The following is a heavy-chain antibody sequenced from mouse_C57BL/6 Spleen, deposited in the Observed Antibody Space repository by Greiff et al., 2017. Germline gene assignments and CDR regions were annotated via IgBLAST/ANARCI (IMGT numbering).Heavy chain of an antibody. CDR2: IYPGDGDT. V-gene: IGHV1-82*01. D-gene: IGHD1-1*01. CDR3: ARYTTVSFDD. CDR1: GYAFSSSW. Sequence: VKLMESGPELVKPGASVKISCKASGYAFSSSWMNWVKQRPGKGLEWIGRIYPGDGDTNYNGKFKGKATLTADKSSSTAYMQLSSLTSEDSAVYFCARYTTVSFDDWGQGTTLTVSS. J-gene: IGHJ2*01.